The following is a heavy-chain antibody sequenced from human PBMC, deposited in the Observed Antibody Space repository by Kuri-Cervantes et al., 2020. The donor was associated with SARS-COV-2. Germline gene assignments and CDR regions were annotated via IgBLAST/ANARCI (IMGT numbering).Heavy chain of an antibody. CDR2: IYYSGST. J-gene: IGHJ4*02. D-gene: IGHD6-13*01. V-gene: IGHV4-59*01. CDR3: ARVLYSSSWGLDY. Sequence: SETLSLTCTVSGGSISSYYWSWIRQPPGKGLEWIGYIYYSGSTNYNPSLKSRVTMSVDTSKNQFSLKLSSVTAADTAVYYCARVLYSSSWGLDYWGQGTLVTVSS. CDR1: GGSISSYY.